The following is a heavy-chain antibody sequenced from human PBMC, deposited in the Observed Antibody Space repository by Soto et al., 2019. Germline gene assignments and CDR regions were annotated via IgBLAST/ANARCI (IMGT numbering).Heavy chain of an antibody. CDR2: TRNKANSYTT. Sequence: SLRLSCTGSGFTFSDHYMDWVRQAPGKGLEWVGRTRNKANSYTTEYAASVKGRFTISRDDSKNSLYLQMNSLKTEDSAVYYCARDGGSYSAGAFDIWGQGTMVTVSS. V-gene: IGHV3-72*01. CDR3: ARDGGSYSAGAFDI. CDR1: GFTFSDHY. J-gene: IGHJ3*02. D-gene: IGHD1-26*01.